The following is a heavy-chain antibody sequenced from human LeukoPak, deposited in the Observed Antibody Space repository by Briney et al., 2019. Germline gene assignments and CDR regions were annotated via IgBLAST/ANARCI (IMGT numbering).Heavy chain of an antibody. V-gene: IGHV4-34*01. CDR3: ARLVGLLWFGELWPGDTFYDY. Sequence: SETLSLTCAVYGGSFSRYYWSWIRQSPGKGLEWIAEIDHRGDTNYNPSVKSRVTISVDTSKNQFSLKVRSLSAADTAVYYCARLVGLLWFGELWPGDTFYDYWGQGTLVTVSS. CDR2: IDHRGDT. CDR1: GGSFSRYY. J-gene: IGHJ4*02. D-gene: IGHD3-10*01.